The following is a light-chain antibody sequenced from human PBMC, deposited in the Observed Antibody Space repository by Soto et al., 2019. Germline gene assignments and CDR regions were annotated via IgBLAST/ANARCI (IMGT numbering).Light chain of an antibody. J-gene: IGKJ2*01. V-gene: IGKV1-6*01. CDR2: AAS. Sequence: IQMTQSPSSLSASVGDRVTITCRASQGIRNDLGWYQQKPGKAPKLLIYAASSLQSGVPSRFSGSGSGTDFTLTISSLQPEDFAVYYCQQRSNWPTFGQGTKVDIK. CDR1: QGIRND. CDR3: QQRSNWPT.